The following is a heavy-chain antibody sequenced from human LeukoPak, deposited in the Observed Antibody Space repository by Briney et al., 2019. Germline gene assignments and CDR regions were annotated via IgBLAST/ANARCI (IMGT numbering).Heavy chain of an antibody. V-gene: IGHV4-34*01. D-gene: IGHD2-2*01. CDR3: ARGRYCSSTSRLMDV. CDR2: INHSGST. J-gene: IGHJ6*03. CDR1: GGSFSGYY. Sequence: SETLSLTCAVYGGSFSGYYWSWIRQPPGKGLEWIGEINHSGSTNYNPSLKSRVTISVDTSKNQFSLKLSSVTAADTAVYYCARGRYCSSTSRLMDVWGKGTTVTVSS.